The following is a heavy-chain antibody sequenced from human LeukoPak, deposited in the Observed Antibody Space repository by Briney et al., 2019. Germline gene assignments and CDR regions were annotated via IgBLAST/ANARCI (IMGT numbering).Heavy chain of an antibody. D-gene: IGHD2-2*01. CDR3: AYKEDIVVVPAAPPFYYYYYMDV. Sequence: ASVKVSCKASGFTFTSSAVQWVRQARGQRLEWIGWIVVGSGNTNYAQKFQGRVTITTDESTSTAYMELSSLRSEDTAVYYCAYKEDIVVVPAAPPFYYYYYMDVWGKGTTVTVSS. J-gene: IGHJ6*03. CDR2: IVVGSGNT. CDR1: GFTFTSSA. V-gene: IGHV1-58*01.